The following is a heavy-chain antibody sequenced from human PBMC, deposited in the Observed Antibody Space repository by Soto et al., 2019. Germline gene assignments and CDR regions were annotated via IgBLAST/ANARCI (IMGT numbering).Heavy chain of an antibody. CDR3: ARNSGYNEF. CDR1: GYTFTGYY. CDR2: INPKSGGT. V-gene: IGHV1-2*02. J-gene: IGHJ4*02. D-gene: IGHD5-12*01. Sequence: ASVKVSCKPSGYTFTGYYIHWMRQAPGQGLEWMGWINPKSGGTNYAQQFQGRVTMTRDTSITTTYMELTELSPDDTAVYYCARNSGYNEFWGQGTLVTVSS.